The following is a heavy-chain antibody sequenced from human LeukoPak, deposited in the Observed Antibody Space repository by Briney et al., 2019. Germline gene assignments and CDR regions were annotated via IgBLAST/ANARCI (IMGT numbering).Heavy chain of an antibody. CDR1: GYTFTSYA. J-gene: IGHJ4*02. CDR2: INAGNGNT. Sequence: ASVKVSCKASGYTFTSYAMHWVRQAPGQRLEWMGWINAGNGNTKYSQEFQGRVTITRDTSASTAYMELSSLRSEGMAVYYCARLDTAMEGFDYWGQGTLVTVSS. D-gene: IGHD5-18*01. CDR3: ARLDTAMEGFDY. V-gene: IGHV1-3*03.